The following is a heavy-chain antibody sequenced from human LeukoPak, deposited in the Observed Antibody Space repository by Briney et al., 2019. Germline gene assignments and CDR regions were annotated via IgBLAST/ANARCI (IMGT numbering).Heavy chain of an antibody. D-gene: IGHD6-13*01. J-gene: IGHJ6*03. CDR3: ARDPPPYSSSSYYYMDV. Sequence: GGSLRLSSAASGFTVSSNYMSWVRQAPGKGLEWVSVIYSGGSTYYADSVKGRFTISRDNSKNTLYLQMNSLRAEDTAVYYCARDPPPYSSSSYYYMDVWGRGTTVTVSS. CDR1: GFTVSSNY. V-gene: IGHV3-53*01. CDR2: IYSGGST.